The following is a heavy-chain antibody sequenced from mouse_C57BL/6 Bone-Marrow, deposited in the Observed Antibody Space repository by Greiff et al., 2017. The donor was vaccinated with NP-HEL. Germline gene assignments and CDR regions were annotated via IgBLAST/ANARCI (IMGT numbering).Heavy chain of an antibody. CDR1: GFTFSDYY. Sequence: EVMLVESEGGLVQPGSSMKLSCTASGFTFSDYYMAWVRQVPEKGLEWVANINYDGSSTYYLDSLKSRFIISRDNAKNILYLQRSSLKSEDTATDYCARDLRYFGVWGTGTTVTVSS. CDR3: ARDLRYFGV. J-gene: IGHJ1*03. CDR2: INYDGSST. V-gene: IGHV5-16*01.